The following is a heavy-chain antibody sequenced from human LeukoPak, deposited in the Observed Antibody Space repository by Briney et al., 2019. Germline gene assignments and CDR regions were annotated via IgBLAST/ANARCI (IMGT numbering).Heavy chain of an antibody. V-gene: IGHV4-61*02. J-gene: IGHJ4*02. Sequence: SQSLSLTCTVSGGSISSGSYYSGWIRQPAGKGLEWIGRTYTSGSTNYNPSHKSRVTVSEVTSKNQFSLELSSVPAADTAVYYCAREYSYSNYYFDLLGQGTLVTGPS. CDR3: AREYSYSNYYFDL. D-gene: IGHD4-11*01. CDR1: GGSISSGSYY. CDR2: TYTSGST.